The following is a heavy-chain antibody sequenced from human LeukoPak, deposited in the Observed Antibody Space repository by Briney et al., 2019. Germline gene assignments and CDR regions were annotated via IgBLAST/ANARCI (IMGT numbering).Heavy chain of an antibody. CDR3: ARDLSSSWSPGV. J-gene: IGHJ3*01. V-gene: IGHV3-33*01. Sequence: GGSLRLSCITSGFTFSNYGFHWVRQAPGKGLEWTAAIWYDGSNQYYPDSVKGRFTISRDNSKNTIYLQMNSLRIEDTAMYYCARDLSSSWSPGVWGQGTMVTVSS. CDR1: GFTFSNYG. CDR2: IWYDGSNQ. D-gene: IGHD6-13*01.